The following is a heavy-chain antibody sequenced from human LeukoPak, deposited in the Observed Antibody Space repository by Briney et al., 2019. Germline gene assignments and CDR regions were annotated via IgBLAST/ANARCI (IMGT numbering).Heavy chain of an antibody. CDR1: GGSISSSSYS. CDR2: IYYSGST. J-gene: IGHJ4*02. D-gene: IGHD3-3*02. CDR3: ARDRHFYDTSFGY. V-gene: IGHV4-39*02. Sequence: SETLSLTCTVSGGSISSSSYSWGWIRQPPGKGLEWIGSIYYSGSTYYNPSLKSRVTISVDTSKNQFSLKLSSVTAADTAVYYCARDRHFYDTSFGYWGQGTLVTVSS.